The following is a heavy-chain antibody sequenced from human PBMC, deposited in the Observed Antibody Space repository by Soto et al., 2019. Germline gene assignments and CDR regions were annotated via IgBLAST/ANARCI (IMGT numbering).Heavy chain of an antibody. CDR1: GFTFSSYS. J-gene: IGHJ3*02. V-gene: IGHV3-48*02. CDR3: ARETYYDFWSGYPLDAFDI. CDR2: ISSSSSTI. Sequence: PGGSLRLSCTASGFTFSSYSMNWVRQAPGKGLEWVSYISSSSSTIYYADSVKGRFTSSRDNAKNSLYLQMNSLRDEDTAVYYCARETYYDFWSGYPLDAFDIWGQGTMVTVSS. D-gene: IGHD3-3*01.